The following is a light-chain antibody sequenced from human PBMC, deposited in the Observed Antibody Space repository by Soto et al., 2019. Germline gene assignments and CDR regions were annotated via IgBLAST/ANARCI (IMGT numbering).Light chain of an antibody. CDR1: SSNIGSNY. Sequence: QSALTQPPSASGTPGQRVTISCSGSSSNIGSNYVYWYQQLPGTAPKLLIYRNNQRPSGVPDRFSGSKSGTSASLAISGLRSDDEADYYCAAWDDSLSGLFGTGTNVTVL. CDR3: AAWDDSLSGL. J-gene: IGLJ1*01. CDR2: RNN. V-gene: IGLV1-47*01.